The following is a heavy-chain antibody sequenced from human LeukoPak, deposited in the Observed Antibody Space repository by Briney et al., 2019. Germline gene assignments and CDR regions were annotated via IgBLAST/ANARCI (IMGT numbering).Heavy chain of an antibody. CDR3: ARDTIIAAAGTFFDY. D-gene: IGHD6-13*01. Sequence: ASVKVSCKTSGYTFTNYYMHWVRQAPGQGLEWMGWINPNSGGTNYAQKFQGGVTMTRDTSISTAYMELSRLRSDDTAVYYCARDTIIAAAGTFFDYWGQGTLVTVSS. J-gene: IGHJ4*02. V-gene: IGHV1-2*02. CDR1: GYTFTNYY. CDR2: INPNSGGT.